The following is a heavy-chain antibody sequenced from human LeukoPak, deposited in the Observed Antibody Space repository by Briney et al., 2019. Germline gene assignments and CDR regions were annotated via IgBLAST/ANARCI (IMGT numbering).Heavy chain of an antibody. J-gene: IGHJ4*02. V-gene: IGHV3-30*02. D-gene: IGHD2-15*01. CDR3: AKAPFVVVVAATPYYFDY. CDR2: IRYDGSNK. Sequence: GGSLRLSCAASGFTFSSYGMHWVRQAPGKGLEWVAFIRYDGSNKYYADSVKGRFTISRDNPKNTLYLQMNSLRAEDTAVYYCAKAPFVVVVAATPYYFDYWGQGTLVTVSS. CDR1: GFTFSSYG.